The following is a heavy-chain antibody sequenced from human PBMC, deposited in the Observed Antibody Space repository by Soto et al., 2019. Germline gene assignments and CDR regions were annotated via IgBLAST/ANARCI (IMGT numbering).Heavy chain of an antibody. Sequence: PGGSLRLSCAASGFTFSSYAMHWVRQAPGKGLEWVAVISYDGSNKYYADSAKGRFTISRDNSKNTLYLQMNSLRAEDTAVYYCAREYYYDSSGTGSGAFDIWGQGTMVTVSS. V-gene: IGHV3-30-3*01. CDR3: AREYYYDSSGTGSGAFDI. CDR2: ISYDGSNK. J-gene: IGHJ3*02. CDR1: GFTFSSYA. D-gene: IGHD3-22*01.